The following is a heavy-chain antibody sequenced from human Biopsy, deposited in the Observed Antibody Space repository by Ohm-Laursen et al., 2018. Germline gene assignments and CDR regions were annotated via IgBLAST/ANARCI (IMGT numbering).Heavy chain of an antibody. CDR1: GFTFSRYG. CDR3: AKGSGSGFYFDQ. CDR2: IYAGATT. D-gene: IGHD2-15*01. J-gene: IGHJ4*02. Sequence: GSLRLSCAASGFTFSRYGMSWVRLAPGKGLEWVSVIYAGATTYYPDSVKGRFTISRDNSRNTVYLQMDSLRGEDTAVYFCAKGSGSGFYFDQWGQGTLVTVSS. V-gene: IGHV3-66*01.